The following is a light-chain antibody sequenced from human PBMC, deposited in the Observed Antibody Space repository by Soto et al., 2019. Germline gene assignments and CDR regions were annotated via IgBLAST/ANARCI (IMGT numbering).Light chain of an antibody. V-gene: IGLV1-51*01. Sequence: QSVLTQPPSVSAAPGQKGTISPSGNTPQNWNNFLSWYQQLPGTAPKLLIYDNNKRPSGIPDRFSGSKSGTSATLGITGLQTGDEADYYCGTWDSSLSAFYVFGTGTKVTVL. J-gene: IGLJ1*01. CDR3: GTWDSSLSAFYV. CDR1: TPQNWNNF. CDR2: DNN.